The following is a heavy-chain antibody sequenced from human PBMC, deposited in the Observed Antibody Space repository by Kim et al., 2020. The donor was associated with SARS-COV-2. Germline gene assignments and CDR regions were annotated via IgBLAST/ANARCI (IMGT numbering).Heavy chain of an antibody. J-gene: IGHJ4*02. Sequence: GGSLRLSCAASGFTFDDYAMHWVRQAPGKGLEWVSLISGDGGSTYYADSVKGRFTISRDNSKNSLYLQMNSLRTEDTALYYCASGPDTAFPDDYWGQGTLVTVSS. D-gene: IGHD5-18*01. CDR3: ASGPDTAFPDDY. CDR1: GFTFDDYA. V-gene: IGHV3-43*02. CDR2: ISGDGGST.